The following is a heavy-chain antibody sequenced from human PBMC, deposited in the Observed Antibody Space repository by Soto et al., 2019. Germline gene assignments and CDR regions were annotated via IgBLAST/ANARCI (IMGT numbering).Heavy chain of an antibody. CDR3: ARDPRRLGELSSYSGFYFDY. V-gene: IGHV3-33*01. CDR2: IWYDGRNE. D-gene: IGHD3-16*02. J-gene: IGHJ4*02. CDR1: GFTFSSYG. Sequence: AASGFTFSSYGMHWVRQAPGKGLEWVAAIWYDGRNEYYVDSVKGRFTISRDNSRNTLYLQMNSLRAEDTAVYYCARDPRRLGELSSYSGFYFDYWGQGTLVTVSS.